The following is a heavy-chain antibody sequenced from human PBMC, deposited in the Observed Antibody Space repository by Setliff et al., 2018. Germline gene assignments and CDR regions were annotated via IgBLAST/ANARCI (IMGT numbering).Heavy chain of an antibody. V-gene: IGHV1-69*13. CDR2: IIPIFGTA. Sequence: SVKVSCKASGYTFTSYDINWVRQAPGQGLEWMGGIIPIFGTANYAQKFQGRVTITADESTSTAYMELSRLRSEDTAVYYCAISTIFGVVSPTPDAFDIWGQGTMVTVSS. CDR1: GYTFTSYD. D-gene: IGHD3-3*01. CDR3: AISTIFGVVSPTPDAFDI. J-gene: IGHJ3*02.